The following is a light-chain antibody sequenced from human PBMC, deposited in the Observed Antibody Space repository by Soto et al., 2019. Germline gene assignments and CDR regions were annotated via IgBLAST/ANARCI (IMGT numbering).Light chain of an antibody. CDR2: KTS. CDR3: QQYNSNPLT. Sequence: DLQMTQSPSTLSASVGDRVTITCRASQSFSTWLAWYQQKPGKAPNPLIYKTSILESGVPSRFSGSGSGTEFTLTISSLQPDDFATYYCQQYNSNPLTFGGGTKVEIK. CDR1: QSFSTW. V-gene: IGKV1-5*03. J-gene: IGKJ4*01.